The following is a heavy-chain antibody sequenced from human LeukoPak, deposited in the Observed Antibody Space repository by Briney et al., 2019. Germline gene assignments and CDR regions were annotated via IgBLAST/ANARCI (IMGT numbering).Heavy chain of an antibody. CDR2: ISSSGSTI. J-gene: IGHJ6*02. V-gene: IGHV3-11*01. Sequence: GGSLRLSCAASGFTFSDYYMSWIRQAPGKGLEWVSYISSSGSTIYYADSVKGRFTMSRDNAKNSLYLQMNSLRAEDTAVYYCARDNWNYVGYYYYGMDVWGQGTTVTVSS. CDR1: GFTFSDYY. CDR3: ARDNWNYVGYYYYGMDV. D-gene: IGHD1-7*01.